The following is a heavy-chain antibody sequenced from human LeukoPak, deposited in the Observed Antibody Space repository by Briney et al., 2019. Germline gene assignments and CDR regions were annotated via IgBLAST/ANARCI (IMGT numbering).Heavy chain of an antibody. Sequence: GGSLRLSCAAPGFTFSSYSMNWVRQAPGKGLEWVSSISSSSSYIYYADSVKGRFTISRDNAKNSLYLQMNSLRAEDTGVYYCARDYDVDTAIQTTTFDYWGQGTLVTVSS. CDR2: ISSSSSYI. D-gene: IGHD5-18*01. CDR3: ARDYDVDTAIQTTTFDY. V-gene: IGHV3-21*01. CDR1: GFTFSSYS. J-gene: IGHJ4*02.